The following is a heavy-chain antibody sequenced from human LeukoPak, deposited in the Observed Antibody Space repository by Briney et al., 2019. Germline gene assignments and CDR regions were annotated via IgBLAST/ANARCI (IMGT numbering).Heavy chain of an antibody. D-gene: IGHD3-10*01. CDR1: GFIFSSAV. J-gene: IGHJ4*02. CDR3: AKGSAGAGSYRPFDY. Sequence: GGSLRLSCAASGFIFSSAVMSWVRQAPGKELEWVSAINSGSGTTYAESVKGRFTISSDNPRNTLYLQMNTLRAEDTAVYYCAKGSAGAGSYRPFDYWGQGTLVTVSS. V-gene: IGHV3-23*01. CDR2: INSGSGTT.